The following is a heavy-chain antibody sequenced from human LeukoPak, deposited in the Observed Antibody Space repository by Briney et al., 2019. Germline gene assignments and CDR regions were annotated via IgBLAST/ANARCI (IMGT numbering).Heavy chain of an antibody. CDR2: IFYTGSA. Sequence: SETLSLTYTVSGGSISSSSYYWVWIRQPPGKGLEWIGTIFYTGSAYYNPSLKSRVTISVDTSKNQFSLKLSSVTAADTAVYYCARRGGYYGSGKTYWFDPWGQGTLVTVSS. D-gene: IGHD3-10*01. V-gene: IGHV4-39*01. J-gene: IGHJ5*02. CDR1: GGSISSSSYY. CDR3: ARRGGYYGSGKTYWFDP.